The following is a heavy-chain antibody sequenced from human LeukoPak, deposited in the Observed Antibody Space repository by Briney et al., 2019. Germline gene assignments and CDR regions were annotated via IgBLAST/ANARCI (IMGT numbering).Heavy chain of an antibody. CDR1: GFTFSRYW. CDR3: ARDVIAVASTSGLDY. J-gene: IGHJ4*02. D-gene: IGHD6-13*01. Sequence: PGGSLRLSCAASGFTFSRYWMSWVRQAPGKGLEWVANIKEDGGEKYYVDSVEGRFTISRDNAKNSLYLQMNSLRDEDTAVYYCARDVIAVASTSGLDYWGQGTLVTVSS. CDR2: IKEDGGEK. V-gene: IGHV3-7*01.